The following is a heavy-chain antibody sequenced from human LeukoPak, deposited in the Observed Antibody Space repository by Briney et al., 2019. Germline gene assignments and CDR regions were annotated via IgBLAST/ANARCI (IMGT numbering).Heavy chain of an antibody. V-gene: IGHV3-23*01. CDR2: ISDSGDTP. Sequence: GGSLRLSCTASGFTFSSYAMSWVRQAPGKGLEWVSSISDSGDTPYYADSVKGRFSISRDNSKNTLYLQMNNLRAEDTAIYYCAKDKGYSSGWYLLDPWGQGTLVTVSS. CDR3: AKDKGYSSGWYLLDP. J-gene: IGHJ5*02. D-gene: IGHD6-19*01. CDR1: GFTFSSYA.